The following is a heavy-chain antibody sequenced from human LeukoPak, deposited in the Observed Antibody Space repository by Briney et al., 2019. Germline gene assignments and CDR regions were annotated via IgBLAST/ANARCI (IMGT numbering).Heavy chain of an antibody. CDR1: GFTFSSYSMN. Sequence: GSLRLSCAASGFTFSSYSMNWVRQPPGKGLEWIGSIYYSGSTYYNPSLKSRVTISVDTSKNQFSLKLSSVTAADTAVYYCARRQNLDAFDIWGQGTMVTVSS. V-gene: IGHV4-39*01. CDR2: IYYSGST. CDR3: ARRQNLDAFDI. J-gene: IGHJ3*02.